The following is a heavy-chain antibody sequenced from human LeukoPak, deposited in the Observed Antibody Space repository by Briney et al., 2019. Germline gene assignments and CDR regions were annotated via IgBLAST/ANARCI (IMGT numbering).Heavy chain of an antibody. CDR2: INPNSGDR. J-gene: IGHJ4*02. CDR3: ARGPTYYYDSSGYTRY. D-gene: IGHD3-22*01. V-gene: IGHV1-8*02. Sequence: GASVKVSCKASGYTFTSYDITWVRQATGQGLEGMGRINPNSGDRGYAQKFQGRVTMTKDTSISTAYMELSRLRSDDTAVYYCARGPTYYYDSSGYTRYWGQGTLVTVSS. CDR1: GYTFTSYD.